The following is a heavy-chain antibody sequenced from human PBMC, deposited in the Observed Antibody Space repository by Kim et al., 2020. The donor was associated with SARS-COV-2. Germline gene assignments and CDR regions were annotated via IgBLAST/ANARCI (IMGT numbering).Heavy chain of an antibody. V-gene: IGHV3-23*01. Sequence: GGSLRLSCAASGFTFSSYAMSWVRQAPGKGLEWVSAISGSGGSTYYADSVKGRFTISRDNSKNTLYLQMNSLRAEDTAVYYCAKGVSGYRRYYYYYMDVWGKGTTVTVSS. CDR3: AKGVSGYRRYYYYYMDV. J-gene: IGHJ6*03. CDR1: GFTFSSYA. CDR2: ISGSGGST. D-gene: IGHD3-22*01.